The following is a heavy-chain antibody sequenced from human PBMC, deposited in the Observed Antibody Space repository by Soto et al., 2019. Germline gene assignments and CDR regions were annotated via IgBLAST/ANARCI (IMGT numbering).Heavy chain of an antibody. CDR2: IKQDGSEK. J-gene: IGHJ6*02. Sequence: GGSLRLSCAASGFTFSSYWMSWVRQAPGKGLEWVANIKQDGSEKYYVDSVKGRFTISRDNAKNSLYLQMNSLRAEDTAVYYCARELVATPRPEGYYYYGMDVWGQGTTVTVSS. CDR3: ARELVATPRPEGYYYYGMDV. D-gene: IGHD5-12*01. V-gene: IGHV3-7*03. CDR1: GFTFSSYW.